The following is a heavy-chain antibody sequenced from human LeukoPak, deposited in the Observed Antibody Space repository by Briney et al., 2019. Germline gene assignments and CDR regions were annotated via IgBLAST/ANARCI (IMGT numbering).Heavy chain of an antibody. V-gene: IGHV3-74*01. CDR2: INYDGTSI. J-gene: IGHJ4*02. CDR3: ASGLSDSLFYFAS. CDR1: GFTFSSKW. Sequence: GGSLRLSCTASGFTFSSKWMHWVRQVPGKGPVWVSRINYDGTSISYAESVKGRFTISRDNAKNTLYLQMNSVRAEDTAVYHCASGLSDSLFYFASWGQGTPVTVSS. D-gene: IGHD5-18*01.